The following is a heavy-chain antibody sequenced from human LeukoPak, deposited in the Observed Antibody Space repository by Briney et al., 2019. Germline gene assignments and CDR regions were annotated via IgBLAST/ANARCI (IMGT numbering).Heavy chain of an antibody. CDR3: ASGDYDYVWGSYRFDY. CDR1: GFTVSSNC. Sequence: PGGSLRLSCAASGFTVSSNCMSWVRQAPGKGLEWVSVIYSGGSTYYADSVKGRFTISRDNSKNTLYLQMNSLRAEDTAVYYCASGDYDYVWGSYRFDYWGQGTLVTVSS. J-gene: IGHJ4*02. V-gene: IGHV3-66*01. D-gene: IGHD3-16*02. CDR2: IYSGGST.